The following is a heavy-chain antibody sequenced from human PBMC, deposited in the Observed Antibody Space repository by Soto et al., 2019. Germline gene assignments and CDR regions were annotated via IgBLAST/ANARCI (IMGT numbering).Heavy chain of an antibody. CDR3: AAGEASSRNLAPYYLDF. Sequence: SWTLSLTCTLSVGSMRNYFWTWIRQPPGKGLEWIGYIHYSGTTSFFPSYNPSLRSRVTISEDTSKNQFSLKLLSVTTAGTAVYFCAAGEASSRNLAPYYLDFWGQGTLVTVSS. D-gene: IGHD6-13*01. CDR1: VGSMRNYF. J-gene: IGHJ4*02. V-gene: IGHV4-59*01. CDR2: IHYSGTT.